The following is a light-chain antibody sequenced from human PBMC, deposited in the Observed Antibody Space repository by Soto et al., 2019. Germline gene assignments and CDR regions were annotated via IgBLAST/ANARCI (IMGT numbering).Light chain of an antibody. CDR1: QSVGSDY. CDR2: DIS. J-gene: IGKJ5*01. Sequence: EIVMTQSPGTLSLSPGERATLSCRAIQSVGSDYLAWYQQKPGQAPRLLIYDISNRATGIPPRFSGSGSGTDFTLTISSLEPEDFAVYYCQQRSNWPPITFGQGTRLENK. V-gene: IGKV3-11*01. CDR3: QQRSNWPPIT.